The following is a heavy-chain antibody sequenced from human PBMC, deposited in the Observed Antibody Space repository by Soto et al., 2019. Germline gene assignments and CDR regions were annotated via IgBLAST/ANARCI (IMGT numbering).Heavy chain of an antibody. CDR2: IYYSGST. CDR3: ARQILGYDYVWGSYRSALHFDY. V-gene: IGHV4-39*01. D-gene: IGHD3-16*02. J-gene: IGHJ4*02. CDR1: GGSISSSSYY. Sequence: SETLSLTCTVSGGSISSSSYYWGWIRQPPGKGLEWIGSIYYSGSTYYNPSLKSRVTISVDTSKNQFSLKLSSVTAADTAVYYCARQILGYDYVWGSYRSALHFDYWGQGTLVTVSS.